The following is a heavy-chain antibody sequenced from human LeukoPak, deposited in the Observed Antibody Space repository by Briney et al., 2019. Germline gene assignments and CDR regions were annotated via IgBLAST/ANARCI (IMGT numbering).Heavy chain of an antibody. V-gene: IGHV3-21*01. D-gene: IGHD2-15*01. J-gene: IGHJ6*02. CDR3: VRDQRYCSGGSCYYYGMDV. Sequence: GGSLRLSCAASGFTFSSYSMNWVRQAPGKGLEWVSSISSSSSYIYYADSVKGRFTISRDNAKNSLYLQMNSLRAEDTAVYYCVRDQRYCSGGSCYYYGMDVWGQGTTVTVSS. CDR1: GFTFSSYS. CDR2: ISSSSSYI.